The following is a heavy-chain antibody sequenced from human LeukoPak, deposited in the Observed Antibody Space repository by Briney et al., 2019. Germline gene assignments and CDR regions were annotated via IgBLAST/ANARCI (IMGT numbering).Heavy chain of an antibody. J-gene: IGHJ4*02. D-gene: IGHD3-3*01. CDR2: ISAYNGDT. Sequence: ASVKVSCTTFGDTFSRYGISWVRQAPGQGLEWMGWISAYNGDTNYAQKLQGRLTMTTDTSTSTAYMDLRSLRSDDTAVYYCARGGFLDANFDYWGQGTLVTVSS. V-gene: IGHV1-18*01. CDR3: ARGGFLDANFDY. CDR1: GDTFSRYG.